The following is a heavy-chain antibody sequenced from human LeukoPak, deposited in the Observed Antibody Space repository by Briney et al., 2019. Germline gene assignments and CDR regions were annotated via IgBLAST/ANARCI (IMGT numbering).Heavy chain of an antibody. CDR2: MNPNSGNT. Sequence: ASVKVSCKASGYTFTSYDINWVRQATGQGLEWMGWMNPNSGNTGYAQKFQGRVTMTRNTSISTAYMELSSLRSEDTAVYYCARAYYEGGYFDYWGQGTLVTVSS. J-gene: IGHJ4*02. D-gene: IGHD3-22*01. CDR1: GYTFTSYD. V-gene: IGHV1-8*01. CDR3: ARAYYEGGYFDY.